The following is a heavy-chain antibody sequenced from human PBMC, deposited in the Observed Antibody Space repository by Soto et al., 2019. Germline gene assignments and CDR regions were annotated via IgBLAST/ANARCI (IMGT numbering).Heavy chain of an antibody. D-gene: IGHD3-16*01. CDR1: GLTFSSYA. V-gene: IGHV3-23*01. CDR3: AKVKGFSYVFPEGNALDY. J-gene: IGHJ4*02. Sequence: GGSLRLSCAASGLTFSSYAMSWVRQAPGKGLEWVSVISGSGGSTYYADSVKGRFTISRDNSKNTLYLQMNSLRAEDTAVFYCAKVKGFSYVFPEGNALDYWGQGTLVTVSS. CDR2: ISGSGGST.